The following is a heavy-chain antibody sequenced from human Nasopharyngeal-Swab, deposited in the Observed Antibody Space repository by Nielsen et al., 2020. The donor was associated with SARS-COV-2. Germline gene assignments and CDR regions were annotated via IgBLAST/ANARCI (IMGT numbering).Heavy chain of an antibody. J-gene: IGHJ4*02. CDR1: GFTFADYA. CDR3: AKDILYSGSYYGVFDY. V-gene: IGHV3-9*01. Sequence: SLKISCAASGFTFADYAMHWVRQAPGKGLEWVSGISWNSGTIVYADSVKGRFTISRDNAKNSLYLQMNSLRAEDTALYYCAKDILYSGSYYGVFDYLVQGTLVTVSS. CDR2: ISWNSGTI. D-gene: IGHD1-26*01.